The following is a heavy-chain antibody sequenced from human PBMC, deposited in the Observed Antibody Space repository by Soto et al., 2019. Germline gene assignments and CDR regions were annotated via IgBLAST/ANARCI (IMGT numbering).Heavy chain of an antibody. Sequence: QVQLVQSGAEVQKPGSSVKVSCKASGGTFSSYAISWVRQAPGQGLEWMGGIIPIFGTANYAQKFQGRVTITGDESTSTAYMELSSLRSEDTAVYYCARGGDCSSTSCYEKAFYYYGMDVWGQGTTVTVSS. CDR1: GGTFSSYA. CDR2: IIPIFGTA. D-gene: IGHD2-2*01. J-gene: IGHJ6*02. V-gene: IGHV1-69*01. CDR3: ARGGDCSSTSCYEKAFYYYGMDV.